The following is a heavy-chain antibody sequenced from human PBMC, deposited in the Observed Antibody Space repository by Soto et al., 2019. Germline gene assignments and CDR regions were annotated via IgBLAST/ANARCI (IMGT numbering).Heavy chain of an antibody. CDR1: GGSIISTISY. CDR3: ARLHYGSGNYYIAVYWFDP. J-gene: IGHJ5*02. CDR2: IHYSGST. D-gene: IGHD3-10*01. V-gene: IGHV4-39*01. Sequence: SETLSLTCTVSGGSIISTISYWGWVRQPPGKGLEWIGSIHYSGSTYYNPSLKSRVTISVDTSKNQFSLKLSSVTAADTAAYYCARLHYGSGNYYIAVYWFDPWGQGTLVTVSS.